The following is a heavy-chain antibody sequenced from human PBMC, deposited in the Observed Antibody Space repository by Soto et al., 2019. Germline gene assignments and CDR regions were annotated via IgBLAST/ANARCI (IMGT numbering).Heavy chain of an antibody. V-gene: IGHV6-1*01. Sequence: PSQTLSLTCDISGDIVSSNDAAWNWIRQSPSRGLEWLGRTLYRSTWYNDYAVSVKSRITITPDTSKNQFSLQLNSVTPEDTAVYFCARETTTVRGIVNHFDYWGKGTLVTVSS. D-gene: IGHD3-10*01. CDR3: ARETTTVRGIVNHFDY. CDR2: TLYRSTWYN. J-gene: IGHJ4*02. CDR1: GDIVSSNDAA.